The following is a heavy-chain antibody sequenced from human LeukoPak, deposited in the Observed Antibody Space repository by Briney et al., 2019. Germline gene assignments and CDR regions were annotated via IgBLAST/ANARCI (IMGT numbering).Heavy chain of an antibody. CDR1: GYTFTSYG. J-gene: IGHJ4*02. V-gene: IGHV1-18*01. CDR3: ARDATIFGVVIIPVDY. Sequence: EASVKVSCKASGYTFTSYGISWVRQAPGQGLEWMGWISAYNGNTNYAQELQGRVTMTTDTSTSTAYMELRSLRSDDTAVYYCARDATIFGVVIIPVDYWGQGTLVTVSS. D-gene: IGHD3-3*01. CDR2: ISAYNGNT.